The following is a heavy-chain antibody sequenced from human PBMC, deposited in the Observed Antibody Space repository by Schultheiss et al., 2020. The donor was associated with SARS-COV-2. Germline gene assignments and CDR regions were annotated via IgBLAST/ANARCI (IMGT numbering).Heavy chain of an antibody. CDR1: GFTFSSYS. CDR3: ATFSGPYSSCYYMDV. V-gene: IGHV3/OR16-10*01. J-gene: IGHJ6*03. Sequence: GGSLRLSCAASGFTFSSYSMNWVRQAPGKGLEWVSAIGTGGDTYYADSVNGRFTISRDNSKYTLYLQMDNLRAQDTAVYYCATFSGPYSSCYYMDVWGKGTTVTVSS. CDR2: IGTGGDT. D-gene: IGHD2/OR15-2a*01.